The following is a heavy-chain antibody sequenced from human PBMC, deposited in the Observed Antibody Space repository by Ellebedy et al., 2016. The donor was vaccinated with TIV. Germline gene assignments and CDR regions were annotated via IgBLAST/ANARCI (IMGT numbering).Heavy chain of an antibody. J-gene: IGHJ4*02. CDR2: TNSHASST. CDR3: ARGGYYSSGSSDF. CDR1: GFTFSNHW. Sequence: GESLKISCAASGFTFSNHWMHWVRQAPGKGLVWVSRTNSHASSTTYADSVKGRFTISRDNAKSTLYLQMHSLRADDTAVYYCARGGYYSSGSSDFWGQGTLVTVSS. D-gene: IGHD6-19*01. V-gene: IGHV3-74*01.